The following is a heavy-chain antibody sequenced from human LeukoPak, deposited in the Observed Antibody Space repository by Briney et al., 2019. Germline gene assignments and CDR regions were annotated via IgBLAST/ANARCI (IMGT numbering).Heavy chain of an antibody. Sequence: PSETLSLTCTVSGGSISSGGYYWSWIRQPPGKGLEWIGYIYHSGSTYYNPSLKSRVTISVDTSKNQFSLKLGSVTAADTAVYYCARGRLQYGVRGATLPFDYWGRGTLVTVSS. V-gene: IGHV4-30-2*01. D-gene: IGHD3-10*01. CDR1: GGSISSGGYY. J-gene: IGHJ4*02. CDR2: IYHSGST. CDR3: ARGRLQYGVRGATLPFDY.